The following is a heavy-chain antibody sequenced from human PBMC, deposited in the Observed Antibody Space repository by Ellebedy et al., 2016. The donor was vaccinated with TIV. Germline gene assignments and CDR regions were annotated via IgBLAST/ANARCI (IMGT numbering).Heavy chain of an antibody. Sequence: MPSETLSLTCTVTGGSVTSGSYYWSWIRHPPGRGLEWIGYIYSSGRTKYNPALKSRVTIFRDTSKDQFSLKFTSVTAADTAVYYCARDHRSWGSEYNWFDPWGQGTLVTVSS. V-gene: IGHV4-61*01. J-gene: IGHJ5*02. CDR3: ARDHRSWGSEYNWFDP. CDR1: GGSVTSGSYY. D-gene: IGHD2-15*01. CDR2: IYSSGRT.